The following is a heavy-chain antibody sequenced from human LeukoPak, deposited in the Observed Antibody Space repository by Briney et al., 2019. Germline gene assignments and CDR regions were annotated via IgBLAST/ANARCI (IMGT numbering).Heavy chain of an antibody. J-gene: IGHJ5*02. D-gene: IGHD3-10*01. CDR2: IYHSGST. CDR1: GGSISSGGYS. Sequence: PSQTLSLTCAVSGGSISSGGYSWRWIRQPPGKGLEWIGYIYHSGSTYYNPSLKSRVTISVDTSKNQFSLKLSSVTAADTAVYYCARDHYYGSWFDPWGQGTLVTVSS. V-gene: IGHV4-30-2*01. CDR3: ARDHYYGSWFDP.